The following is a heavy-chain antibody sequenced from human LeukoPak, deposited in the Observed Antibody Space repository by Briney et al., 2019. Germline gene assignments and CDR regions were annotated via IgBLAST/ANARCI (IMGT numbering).Heavy chain of an antibody. CDR2: ISSSSSTI. D-gene: IGHD2-2*01. CDR1: GFTFSSYS. CDR3: ARDTASCSSTSCYNWFDP. J-gene: IGHJ5*02. Sequence: GGSLRLSCAASGFTFSSYSMNWVRQAPGKGLEWVSYISSSSSTIYYADSVKGRFTISRDNAKSSLYLQMNSLTDEDTAVYYCARDTASCSSTSCYNWFDPWGQGTLVTVSS. V-gene: IGHV3-48*02.